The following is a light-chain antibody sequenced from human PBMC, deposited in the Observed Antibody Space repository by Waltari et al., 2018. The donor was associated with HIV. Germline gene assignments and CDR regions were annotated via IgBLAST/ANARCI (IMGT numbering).Light chain of an antibody. Sequence: DIVLIQSPASLTGYLSERSTIYCKSSHSILYSAHNKNYLTWDQQKPGQPPKLLIYWASTRESGVPGRFSGSGSGTDFTLTISSLQAEDVAVYYCQQYSSPPWTFGQGTKVEIK. CDR3: QQYSSPPWT. V-gene: IGKV4-1*01. CDR1: HSILYSAHNKNY. CDR2: WAS. J-gene: IGKJ1*01.